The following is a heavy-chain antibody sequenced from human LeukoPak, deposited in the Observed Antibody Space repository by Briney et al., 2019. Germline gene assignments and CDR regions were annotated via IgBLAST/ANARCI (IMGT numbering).Heavy chain of an antibody. Sequence: SVKVSCKASGGTLSSYAISWVRQAPGQGLEWMGRIIPIFGIANYAQKFQGRVTITADKSTSTAYMELSSLRSEDTAVYYCARAYDSSGYYPFDYWGQGTLVTVSS. J-gene: IGHJ4*02. CDR1: GGTLSSYA. D-gene: IGHD3-22*01. CDR2: IIPIFGIA. V-gene: IGHV1-69*04. CDR3: ARAYDSSGYYPFDY.